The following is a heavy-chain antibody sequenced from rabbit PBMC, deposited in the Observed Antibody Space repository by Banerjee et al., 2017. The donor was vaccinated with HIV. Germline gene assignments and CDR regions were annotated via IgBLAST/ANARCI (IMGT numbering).Heavy chain of an antibody. D-gene: IGHD6-1*01. V-gene: IGHV1S43*01. CDR1: GFDFSSNA. Sequence: QQQLEESGGGLVKPGGTLTLTCKASGFDFSSNAMCWVRQAPGKGLELIGCINTSSGYTWYARWVNGRFTISRSTSLNTVDLKMTSLTAADTATYFCARVDLTSGYASYAYPIDGMDLWGQGTLVTVS. J-gene: IGHJ6*01. CDR2: INTSSGYT. CDR3: ARVDLTSGYASYAYPIDGMDL.